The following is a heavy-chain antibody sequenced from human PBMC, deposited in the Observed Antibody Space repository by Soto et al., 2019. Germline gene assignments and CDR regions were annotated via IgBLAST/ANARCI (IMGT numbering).Heavy chain of an antibody. J-gene: IGHJ4*02. CDR3: ARVTPNSGWFDFDY. CDR1: GGTFSSYA. V-gene: IGHV1-69*01. Sequence: QVQLVQSGAEVKKPGSSVKVSCKASGGTFSSYAISWVRQAPGQGLEWMGGIIPIFGTANYVQKFQGRVTITADESTSTAYMELSSLRSEDTAVYYCARVTPNSGWFDFDYWGQGTLVTVSS. D-gene: IGHD6-19*01. CDR2: IIPIFGTA.